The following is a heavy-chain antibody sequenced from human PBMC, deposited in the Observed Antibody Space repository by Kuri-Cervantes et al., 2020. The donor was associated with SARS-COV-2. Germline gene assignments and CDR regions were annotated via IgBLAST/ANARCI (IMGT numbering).Heavy chain of an antibody. CDR1: GFTFSSYG. J-gene: IGHJ3*02. Sequence: GGSLRLSCAASGFTFSSYGMHWVRQAPGKGLEWVAFIRYDGSNKYYADSVKGRFTISRDNSKNTLYLQMNSLRAEDTAVYYCAKVWEDIVVVPALDIWGQGTMVTVSS. CDR3: AKVWEDIVVVPALDI. V-gene: IGHV3-30*02. D-gene: IGHD2-2*01. CDR2: IRYDGSNK.